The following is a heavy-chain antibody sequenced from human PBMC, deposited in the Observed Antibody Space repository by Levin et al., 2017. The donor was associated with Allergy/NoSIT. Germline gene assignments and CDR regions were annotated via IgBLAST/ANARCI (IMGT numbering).Heavy chain of an antibody. CDR2: VNCNSGDT. CDR1: GYTFIDYY. J-gene: IGHJ4*02. Sequence: PGESLKISCKAAGYTFIDYYMHWVRQAPGQGLEWMGWVNCNSGDTNYAQKFQGRVTMTRDTSIRTAYIELSSLRSDDTAVYYCARNDYGDYVQNFDYWGQGTLVTVSS. CDR3: ARNDYGDYVQNFDY. D-gene: IGHD4-17*01. V-gene: IGHV1-2*02.